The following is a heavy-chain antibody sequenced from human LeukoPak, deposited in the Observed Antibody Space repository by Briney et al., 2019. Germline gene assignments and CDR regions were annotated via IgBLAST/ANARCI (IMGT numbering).Heavy chain of an antibody. V-gene: IGHV4-39*07. CDR1: GGSISSSSYY. CDR3: ARGRPRYGMDV. Sequence: SETLSLTCTVSGGSISSSSYYWGWIRQPPGKGLEWIGEINHSGGTNYNPSLKSRVTISVDTSKNQFSLKLSSVTAADTAVYYCARGRPRYGMDVWGQGTTVTVSS. CDR2: INHSGGT. J-gene: IGHJ6*02. D-gene: IGHD6-6*01.